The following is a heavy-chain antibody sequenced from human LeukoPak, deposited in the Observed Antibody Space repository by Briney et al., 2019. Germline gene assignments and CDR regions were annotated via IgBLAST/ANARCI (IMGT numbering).Heavy chain of an antibody. CDR1: GGSFSGYY. CDR2: INHSGST. CDR3: ARSTPRILTGYYIGKGFDY. V-gene: IGHV4-34*01. Sequence: SETLSLTCAVYGGSFSGYYWSWIRQPPGKGLEWIGEINHSGSTNYNPSLKSRVTISVDTSKNQFSLKLSSVTAADTAVYYCARSTPRILTGYYIGKGFDYWGQGTLVTVSS. J-gene: IGHJ4*02. D-gene: IGHD3-9*01.